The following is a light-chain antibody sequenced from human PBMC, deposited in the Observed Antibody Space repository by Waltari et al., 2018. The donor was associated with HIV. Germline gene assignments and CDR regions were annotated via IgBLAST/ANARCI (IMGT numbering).Light chain of an antibody. V-gene: IGLV2-8*01. CDR1: SSDLGLYHS. CDR3: SFYGGSNILV. Sequence: QSALTQPPAASGSPGQSVTISCTGTSSDLGLYHSVSCYQQHPGHPPNVIISEVSKRSAGVPNLFSCSTSGNTASLLVSGLQADDEAEYFCSFYGGSNILVFGGGTKLTVL. J-gene: IGLJ2*01. CDR2: EVS.